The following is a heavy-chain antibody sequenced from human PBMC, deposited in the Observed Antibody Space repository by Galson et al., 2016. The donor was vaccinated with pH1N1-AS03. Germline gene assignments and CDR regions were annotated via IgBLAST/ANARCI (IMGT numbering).Heavy chain of an antibody. CDR3: AHMCPHYSGSVNYIPLDS. J-gene: IGHJ4*02. CDR2: IIWDDDK. Sequence: VKPTQTLTLTCTFSGFSLTTTGMGVAWIRQPSGKALEWLALIIWDDDKRYSPSLKTRLTITKDTSKNQVVLTVTDVVPLDTATYYCAHMCPHYSGSVNYIPLDSGGQGPLVTVSS. V-gene: IGHV2-5*02. CDR1: GFSLTTTGMG. D-gene: IGHD3-10*01.